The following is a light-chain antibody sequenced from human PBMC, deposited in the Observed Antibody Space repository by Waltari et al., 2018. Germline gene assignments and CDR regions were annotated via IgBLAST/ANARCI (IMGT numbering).Light chain of an antibody. CDR2: AAS. CDR1: QSISSY. Sequence: DIQMTQSPSSLSASVGDRVNITCRASQSISSYLNWYQHKPGKAPKLLIYAASSLQTGVPSMFSCSGSGTDFTLTISSLQPEDFATYYCQQSYSTPLTFGPGTKVDIK. J-gene: IGKJ3*01. CDR3: QQSYSTPLT. V-gene: IGKV1-39*01.